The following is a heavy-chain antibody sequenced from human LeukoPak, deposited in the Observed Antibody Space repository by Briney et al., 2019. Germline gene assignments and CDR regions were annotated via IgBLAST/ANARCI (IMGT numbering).Heavy chain of an antibody. V-gene: IGHV4-59*01. CDR2: ISYSGNT. CDR3: ARMLDGSRRRGFDY. D-gene: IGHD5-24*01. J-gene: IGHJ4*02. Sequence: SETLSLTCTVSGDSITNSYWNWIRQPPGRGLEWIGRISYSGNTNYNPSLKSRVTISVDTSKNQFSLKLSSVTAADTAVYYCARMLDGSRRRGFDYWGQGTLVTVSS. CDR1: GDSITNSY.